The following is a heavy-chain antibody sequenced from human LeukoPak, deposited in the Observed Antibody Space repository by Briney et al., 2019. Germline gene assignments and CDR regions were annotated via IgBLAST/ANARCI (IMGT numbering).Heavy chain of an antibody. J-gene: IGHJ6*02. V-gene: IGHV3-7*01. CDR1: GFTFSSYW. CDR3: ARDLHYYDSSGYRELYSNYYYYGMDV. D-gene: IGHD3-22*01. CDR2: IKQDGSEK. Sequence: GFLRLSCAAFGFTFSSYWMSWVRQAPGKGLEWVANIKQDGSEKYYVDSVKGRFTISRDNAKNPLYLQVNSLRAEDTAVYYCARDLHYYDSSGYRELYSNYYYYGMDVWGQGTTVTVSS.